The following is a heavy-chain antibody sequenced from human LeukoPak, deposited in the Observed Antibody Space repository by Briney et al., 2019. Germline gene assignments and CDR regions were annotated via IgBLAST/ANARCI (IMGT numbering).Heavy chain of an antibody. CDR2: IYSGGST. D-gene: IGHD3-10*01. Sequence: GGSLRLSCAASGFTVSSNYMSWVRQAPGKGLEWVSVIYSGGSTYYADSVKGRFTISRDNSKNTLYLQMNSLRAEDTAVYYCARAVLLLWFGELLPNYFDYWGQGTLVTVSS. J-gene: IGHJ4*02. V-gene: IGHV3-53*01. CDR3: ARAVLLLWFGELLPNYFDY. CDR1: GFTVSSNY.